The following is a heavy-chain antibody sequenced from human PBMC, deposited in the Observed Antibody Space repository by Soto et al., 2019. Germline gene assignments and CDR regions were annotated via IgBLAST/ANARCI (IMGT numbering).Heavy chain of an antibody. CDR2: INARNGNT. D-gene: IGHD1-1*01. Sequence: QVLLVQSGAEVTKPGASVKVSCKASGYTFTRYAMHWVRQAPGQGLEWMGWINARNGNTKYSQKFQDRVTITRDTAASTEAMELSSLRSEDTAIYYCARDETFAWNDDLDFWGQGTLVTVSS. CDR3: ARDETFAWNDDLDF. V-gene: IGHV1-3*01. J-gene: IGHJ4*02. CDR1: GYTFTRYA.